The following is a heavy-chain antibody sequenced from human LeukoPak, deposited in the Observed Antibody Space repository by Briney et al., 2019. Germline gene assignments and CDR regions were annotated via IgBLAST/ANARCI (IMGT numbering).Heavy chain of an antibody. V-gene: IGHV3-9*01. CDR2: ISWNSGSI. D-gene: IGHD4-4*01. CDR1: GFTFDDYA. Sequence: GRSLRLSCAASGFTFDDYAMHWVRQAPGKGLEWVSGISWNSGSIGYADSVKGRFTISRDNAKNSLYLQMNSLRAEDTAVYYCARDMIPTTDYYYGMDVWGQGTTVTVSS. CDR3: ARDMIPTTDYYYGMDV. J-gene: IGHJ6*02.